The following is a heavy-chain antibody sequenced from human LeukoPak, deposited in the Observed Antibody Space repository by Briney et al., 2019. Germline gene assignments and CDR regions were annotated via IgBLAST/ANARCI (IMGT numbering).Heavy chain of an antibody. CDR3: ARVKYEWELLEARFDY. Sequence: ASVKVSCKASGYTFTGYYMHWVRQAPGQGLEWMGWINPNGGDTNYVEKFQGRVTMARDTSISTAYMELSRLRSDDTAVYYCARVKYEWELLEARFDYWGQGTLVTVSS. D-gene: IGHD3-10*01. CDR2: INPNGGDT. V-gene: IGHV1-2*02. CDR1: GYTFTGYY. J-gene: IGHJ4*02.